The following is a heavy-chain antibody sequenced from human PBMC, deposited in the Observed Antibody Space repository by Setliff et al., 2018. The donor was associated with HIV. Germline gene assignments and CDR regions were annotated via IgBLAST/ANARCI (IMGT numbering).Heavy chain of an antibody. V-gene: IGHV3-23*01. CDR3: VKDRWVDY. CDR2: ISAGGGNT. CDR1: GFTFNTYA. Sequence: GGSLRLSCAASGFTFNTYAMNWVRQAPGKGLEWVSGISAGGGNTYYGDSVKGRLTISRDNSKNSLYLQMNSLRVEDTAVYYCVKDRWVDYWGQGTLVTVSS. D-gene: IGHD1-26*01. J-gene: IGHJ4*02.